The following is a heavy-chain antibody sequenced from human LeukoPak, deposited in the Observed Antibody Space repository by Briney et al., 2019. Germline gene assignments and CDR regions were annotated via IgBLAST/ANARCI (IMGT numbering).Heavy chain of an antibody. Sequence: GGSLRLSCAASGFTFDDYAMHWVRQAPGKGLEWVSGISWNSGNIGYADSVKGRFTISRDNAKNSLYLQMNSLRVEDTAVYYCARGGAARPDFWGQGTLVTVSS. CDR1: GFTFDDYA. V-gene: IGHV3-9*01. CDR3: ARGGAARPDF. D-gene: IGHD6-6*01. CDR2: ISWNSGNI. J-gene: IGHJ4*02.